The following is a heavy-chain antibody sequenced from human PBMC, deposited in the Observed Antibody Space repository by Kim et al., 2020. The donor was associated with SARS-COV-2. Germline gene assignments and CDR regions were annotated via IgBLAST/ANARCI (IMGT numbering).Heavy chain of an antibody. Sequence: ASVKVSCKASGYTFTGYYMHWVRQAPGQGLEWMGWINPNSGGTNYAQKFQGRVTMTRDTSISTAYMELSRLRSDDTAVYYCARVPYYDILTGYLTPNYYYYGMDVWGQGTTSPSP. CDR2: INPNSGGT. J-gene: IGHJ6*02. D-gene: IGHD3-9*01. CDR1: GYTFTGYY. CDR3: ARVPYYDILTGYLTPNYYYYGMDV. V-gene: IGHV1-2*02.